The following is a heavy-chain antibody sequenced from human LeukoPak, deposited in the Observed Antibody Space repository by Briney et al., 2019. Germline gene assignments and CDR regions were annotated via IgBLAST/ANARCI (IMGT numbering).Heavy chain of an antibody. CDR2: TYHSGST. Sequence: PSETLSLTCTVSGYSISSGYYWGWIRQPPGKGLEWIGSTYHSGSTYYNPSLKSRVTISVDTSKNQFSLKLSSVTAADTAVYYCAREVLWFGELLYFDYWGQGTLVTVSS. J-gene: IGHJ4*02. V-gene: IGHV4-38-2*02. D-gene: IGHD3-10*01. CDR1: GYSISSGYY. CDR3: AREVLWFGELLYFDY.